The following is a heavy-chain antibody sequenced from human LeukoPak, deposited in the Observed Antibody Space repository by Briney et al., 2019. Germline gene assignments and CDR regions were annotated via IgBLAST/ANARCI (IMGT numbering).Heavy chain of an antibody. V-gene: IGHV3-74*01. CDR1: GFTFSSYW. CDR3: TKDDDSTSYYFDY. D-gene: IGHD2-2*01. J-gene: IGHJ4*02. CDR2: INSDGSTT. Sequence: GGSLRLSCAASGFTFSSYWMYWVRQAPGKGLVWVSRINSDGSTTSYADSVKGRFTISRDNAKNTLYLQMNSLRAEDTAVYYCTKDDDSTSYYFDYWGQGTLVTVYS.